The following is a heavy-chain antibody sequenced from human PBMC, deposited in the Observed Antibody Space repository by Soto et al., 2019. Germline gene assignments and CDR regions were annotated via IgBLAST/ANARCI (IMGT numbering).Heavy chain of an antibody. Sequence: EVQLVESGGGLVQPGGSLGLSCAASGFTFSSYWMSWFRQAPGKGLEWVANIKQDGSEKYFVDSVKGRFTISRDNAKNSLYLQMNSLRAEDTAVYYCARDQRRWYYFDYWGQGTLVTVSS. CDR2: IKQDGSEK. V-gene: IGHV3-7*03. D-gene: IGHD2-15*01. CDR1: GFTFSSYW. J-gene: IGHJ4*02. CDR3: ARDQRRWYYFDY.